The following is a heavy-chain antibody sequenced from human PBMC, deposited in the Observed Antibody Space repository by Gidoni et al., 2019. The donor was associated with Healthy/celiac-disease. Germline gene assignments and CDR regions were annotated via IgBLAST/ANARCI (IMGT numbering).Heavy chain of an antibody. CDR2: ISAYNGNT. D-gene: IGHD1-26*01. J-gene: IGHJ3*02. V-gene: IGHV1-18*01. Sequence: QVQLVQSGAEVKKPGASVTVSCKASGYTFTSSGISWVRQAPGQGLEWMGWISAYNGNTNYAQKLQGRVTMTTDTSTSTAYMELRSLRSDDTAVYYCARDDVLSGSTDRGADAFDIWGQGTMVTVS. CDR1: GYTFTSSG. CDR3: ARDDVLSGSTDRGADAFDI.